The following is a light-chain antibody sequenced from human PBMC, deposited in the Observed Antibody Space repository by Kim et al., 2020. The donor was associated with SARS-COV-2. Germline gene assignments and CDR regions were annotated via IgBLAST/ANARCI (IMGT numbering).Light chain of an antibody. V-gene: IGLV3-21*04. CDR3: QVLDSTSAHSV. CDR1: NIKSQS. CDR2: YDT. J-gene: IGLJ3*02. Sequence: SYELTQIPSVSVAPGNTARTTCGGYNIKSQSVHWYQQKPGQAPMLVIYYDTYRPSGIPERFSGYNSGNTATLTISRVEAGDEADYYCQVLDSTSAHSVFGGVSKRTVL.